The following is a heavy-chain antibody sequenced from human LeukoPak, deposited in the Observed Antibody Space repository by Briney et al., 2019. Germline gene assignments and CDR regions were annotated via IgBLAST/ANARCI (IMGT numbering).Heavy chain of an antibody. CDR1: GGSISSYY. CDR2: IYYSGST. J-gene: IGHJ4*02. V-gene: IGHV4-59*01. CDR3: ARGGGYYYGSGSYYNGFDY. D-gene: IGHD3-10*01. Sequence: SETLSLTCTVSGGSISSYYWSWIRQPPGKGLEWIGYIYYSGSTNYNPSLKSRVTISVDTSKNQFSLKLSSVTAADTAVYYCARGGGYYYGSGSYYNGFDYWGQGTLVTVSS.